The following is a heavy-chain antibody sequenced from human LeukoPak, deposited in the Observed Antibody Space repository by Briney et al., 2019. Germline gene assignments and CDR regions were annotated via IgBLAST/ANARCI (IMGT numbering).Heavy chain of an antibody. CDR1: GFTVSSNR. Sequence: GGSLRLSCAASGFTVSSNRMSWVRQAPGKGLEWVSVIYSDGRTFFADSVKGRFSISRDNSENTLYLQMNNLRAEDTAVYYCARIDYGDDYWGQGTLVAVSS. V-gene: IGHV3-53*01. D-gene: IGHD4-17*01. CDR2: IYSDGRT. CDR3: ARIDYGDDY. J-gene: IGHJ4*02.